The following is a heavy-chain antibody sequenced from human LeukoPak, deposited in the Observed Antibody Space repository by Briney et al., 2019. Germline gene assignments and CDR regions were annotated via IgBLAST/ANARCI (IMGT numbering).Heavy chain of an antibody. CDR2: ISAYNGNT. D-gene: IGHD6-13*01. CDR3: GGGPFLCYSSSWYDAEYFQH. CDR1: GYTFTSYG. J-gene: IGHJ1*01. V-gene: IGHV1-18*01. Sequence: AASVKVSCKASGYTFTSYGISWVRQAPGQGLEWMGWISAYNGNTNYAQKLQGRVTMTTDTSTSTAYMELRSLRSDDTAVYYGGGGPFLCYSSSWYDAEYFQHGGRGPVVTVS.